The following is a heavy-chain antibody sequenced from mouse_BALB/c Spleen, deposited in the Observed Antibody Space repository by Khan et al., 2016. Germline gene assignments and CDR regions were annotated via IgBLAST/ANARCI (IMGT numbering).Heavy chain of an antibody. CDR1: GYSITSDYA. CDR3: AEELCWLAY. V-gene: IGHV3-2*02. CDR2: ISYSGST. J-gene: IGHJ3*01. Sequence: EVKLLESGPGLVKPSQSLSLTCTVTGYSITSDYAWNWIRQFPGNKLEWMGYISYSGSTSYNPSLKSRISITRDTSKNQIFLRLNSVTTEDTATYCCAEELCWLAYWGQGTLITVSA. D-gene: IGHD4-1*01.